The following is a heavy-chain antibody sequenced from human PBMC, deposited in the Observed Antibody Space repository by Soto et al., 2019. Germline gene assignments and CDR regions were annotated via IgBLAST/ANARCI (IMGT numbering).Heavy chain of an antibody. CDR1: GFTFSSYW. J-gene: IGHJ3*02. V-gene: IGHV3-7*01. CDR3: ATIFPNDYGDPFDAFDI. D-gene: IGHD4-17*01. CDR2: IKQDGSEK. Sequence: EVQLVESGGGLVQPGGSLRLSCAASGFTFSSYWMSWVRQAPGKGLEWVANIKQDGSEKYYVDSVKGRFTISRDNAKNSLYLQMNSLRAEDTAVYYCATIFPNDYGDPFDAFDIWGQGTMVTVSS.